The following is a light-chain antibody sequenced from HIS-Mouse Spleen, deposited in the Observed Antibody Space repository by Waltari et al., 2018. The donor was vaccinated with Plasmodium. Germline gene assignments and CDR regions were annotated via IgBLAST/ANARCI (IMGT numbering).Light chain of an antibody. CDR2: QDS. V-gene: IGLV3-1*01. J-gene: IGLJ3*02. CDR1: KLGDKY. CDR3: QAWDSSTWV. Sequence: SYELTQPPSVSVSPGQTASITCSGDKLGDKYACWYQHKPGQSPVLVIYQDSKRPSGFPERFSGSNSGNTATRTISGTQAMDEADYYCQAWDSSTWVFGGGTKLTVL.